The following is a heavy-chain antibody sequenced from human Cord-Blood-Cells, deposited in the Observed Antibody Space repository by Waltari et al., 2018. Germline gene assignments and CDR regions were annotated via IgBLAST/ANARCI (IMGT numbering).Heavy chain of an antibody. J-gene: IGHJ4*02. D-gene: IGHD3-22*01. CDR1: GYTFTGYY. CDR3: ARDEGANYDSSGYFDY. CDR2: INPNSGGT. V-gene: IGHV1-2*02. Sequence: QVQLVQSGAEVKKPGASVKVSCKASGYTFTGYYMHWVRQAPGQGLEWMGWINPNSGGTNDSQKVQGRVTMTRDTSISTAYMELSRLRSDDTAVYYCARDEGANYDSSGYFDYWGQGTLVTVSS.